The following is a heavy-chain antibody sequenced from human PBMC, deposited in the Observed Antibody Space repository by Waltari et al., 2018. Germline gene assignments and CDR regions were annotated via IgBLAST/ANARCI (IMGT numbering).Heavy chain of an antibody. CDR1: EFHFSSSA. CDR2: MSYDGSNK. D-gene: IGHD3-22*01. V-gene: IGHV3-30-3*01. J-gene: IGHJ4*02. Sequence: QVHLVESGGGVVQPGRSLRLSCAASEFHFSSSAMHWARQAPGKGLEWVAVMSYDGSNKWYADSVKGRFTISRDNSKNTLYLQMDSLRAEDTAVYYCARDSKDYYDSNGYYSYFDYWGQGTLVTVSS. CDR3: ARDSKDYYDSNGYYSYFDY.